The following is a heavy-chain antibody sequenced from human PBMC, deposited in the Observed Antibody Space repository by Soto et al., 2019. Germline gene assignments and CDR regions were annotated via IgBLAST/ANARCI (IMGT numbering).Heavy chain of an antibody. CDR2: IYYSGST. CDR1: GGSISSSSYY. Sequence: QLQLQESGPGLVKPSETLSLTCTVSGGSISSSSYYWGWIRQPPGKGLEWIGSIYYSGSTYYNPSLKSRVTISVDTSKNQFSLKLSSVTAADTAVYYCARQGAVAGTGYYYYYGMDVWGQGTTVTVSS. J-gene: IGHJ6*02. D-gene: IGHD6-19*01. CDR3: ARQGAVAGTGYYYYYGMDV. V-gene: IGHV4-39*01.